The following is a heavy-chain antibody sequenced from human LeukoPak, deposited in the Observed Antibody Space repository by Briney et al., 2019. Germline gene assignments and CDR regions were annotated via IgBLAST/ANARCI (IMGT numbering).Heavy chain of an antibody. CDR1: GYSISSGYY. D-gene: IGHD3-9*01. J-gene: IGHJ4*02. V-gene: IGHV4-38-2*02. Sequence: SETLSLTCTVSGYSISSGYYWGWIRQPPGKGLEWIGSIYHSGSTYYNPSLKSRVTISVDTSKNQFSLKLSSVTAADTAVYYCARDASLTDTLTGYYRGGIDYWGQGTLVTVSS. CDR2: IYHSGST. CDR3: ARDASLTDTLTGYYRGGIDY.